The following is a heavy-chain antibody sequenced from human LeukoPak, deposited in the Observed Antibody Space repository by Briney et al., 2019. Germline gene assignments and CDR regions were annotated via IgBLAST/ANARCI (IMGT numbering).Heavy chain of an antibody. Sequence: GGSLRLSCAASGLTFSTSVVHGVRQAPGKGLEWVAVMSSAGTIKIYTDSVKGRFSISRDNSKNTLFLQMNSLRVDDTAVYYCARDLLSPAPDYFDAWGQGTLVTVSS. CDR2: MSSAGTIK. J-gene: IGHJ4*02. V-gene: IGHV3-30-3*01. D-gene: IGHD2-2*01. CDR3: ARDLLSPAPDYFDA. CDR1: GLTFSTSV.